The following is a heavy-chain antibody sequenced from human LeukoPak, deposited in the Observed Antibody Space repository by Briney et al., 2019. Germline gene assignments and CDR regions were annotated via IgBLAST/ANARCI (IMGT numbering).Heavy chain of an antibody. V-gene: IGHV4-59*08. CDR3: ARHSNWNAGVDWFDP. D-gene: IGHD1-20*01. J-gene: IGHJ5*02. Sequence: SETLSLTCTVSGGSNYWSWLRQPPGRGLEWIAYIHYSGSASYNTSLKSRVTISIDTSSNQLSLKLNSVTAANTAVYYCARHSNWNAGVDWFDPWGQGTLVTVSS. CDR1: GGSNY. CDR2: IHYSGSA.